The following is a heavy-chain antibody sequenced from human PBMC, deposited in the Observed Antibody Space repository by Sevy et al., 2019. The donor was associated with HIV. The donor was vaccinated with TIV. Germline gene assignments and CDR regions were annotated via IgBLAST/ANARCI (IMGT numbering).Heavy chain of an antibody. J-gene: IGHJ5*02. CDR3: AKDAEMGYSSGWSHPRNWFDP. CDR2: ISGSGGST. CDR1: GFTFSSYA. Sequence: GGSLRLSCAASGFTFSSYAMSWVRQAPGKGLEWVSAISGSGGSTYYADSVKGRFTISRDNSKNTLYLQMNSLRAEDTAVYYCAKDAEMGYSSGWSHPRNWFDPWGQGTLVTVSS. D-gene: IGHD6-19*01. V-gene: IGHV3-23*01.